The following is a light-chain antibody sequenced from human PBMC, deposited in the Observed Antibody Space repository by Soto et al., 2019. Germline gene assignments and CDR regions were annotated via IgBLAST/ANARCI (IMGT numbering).Light chain of an antibody. CDR2: EGS. J-gene: IGLJ3*02. CDR3: CSYGVNNSWV. CDR1: SSDVGSYNL. Sequence: QSALTQPASVSGSPGQSITISCTGTSSDVGSYNLVSWYQQHPGKAPKLMIYEGSKRPSGVFSRFSAFRSGNTASLTISGLQAEDEADYYCCSYGVNNSWVFGGGTKLTVL. V-gene: IGLV2-23*01.